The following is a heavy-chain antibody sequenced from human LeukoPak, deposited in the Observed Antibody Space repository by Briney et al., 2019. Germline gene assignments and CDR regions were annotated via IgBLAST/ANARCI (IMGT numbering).Heavy chain of an antibody. CDR1: GYSFTSYW. D-gene: IGHD1-26*01. CDR3: ARRRDLYSGSYYPFDY. CDR2: IYPSDSDT. Sequence: GESLKISCKGSGYSFTSYWIGWVRQMPGKGLEWMGIIYPSDSDTRYSPSFQGQVTISADKSINTVYLHWNSLKASDTAMYYCARRRDLYSGSYYPFDYWGQGTLVTVSS. J-gene: IGHJ4*02. V-gene: IGHV5-51*01.